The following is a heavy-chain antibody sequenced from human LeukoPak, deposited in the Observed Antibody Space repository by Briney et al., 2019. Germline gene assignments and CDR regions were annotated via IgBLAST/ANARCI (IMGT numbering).Heavy chain of an antibody. V-gene: IGHV3-48*03. Sequence: GGSLRLSCAASGFTFSSYEMNWVRQAPGKGLEWVSYISSRGSTIYYADSVKGRFTISRDNAKNSLYLQMNSLRAEDTAVYYCAREATGFDYWGQGTLVTVSS. J-gene: IGHJ4*02. CDR1: GFTFSSYE. CDR2: ISSRGSTI. CDR3: AREATGFDY.